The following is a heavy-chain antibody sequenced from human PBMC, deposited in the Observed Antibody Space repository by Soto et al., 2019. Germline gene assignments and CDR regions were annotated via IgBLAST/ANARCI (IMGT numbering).Heavy chain of an antibody. V-gene: IGHV4-4*07. CDR3: ARTVGAAYYFDF. CDR2: IYTSGST. D-gene: IGHD1-26*01. J-gene: IGHJ4*02. CDR1: GDSMTKYY. Sequence: SETLSLTCNVSGDSMTKYYWSWIRQPAGKGLEWIGRIYTSGSTNYNPSRKSRVTMSIDTSNNHFSLNLKSVTAADTAVYYCARTVGAAYYFDFWGQGALVTVSS.